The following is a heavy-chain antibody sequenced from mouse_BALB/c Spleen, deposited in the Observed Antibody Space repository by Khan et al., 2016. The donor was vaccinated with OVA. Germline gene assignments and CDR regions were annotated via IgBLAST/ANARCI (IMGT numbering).Heavy chain of an antibody. V-gene: IGHV2-3*01. CDR1: GFSLTSYG. Sequence: QVQLKQSGPGLVAPSQSLSITCTVSGFSLTSYGVSWVRQPPGKGLEWLGVIWGDGNTNFHSALRSRLSISKDNSKSQVFLKLNSLQTDDTATYDCDKDRGYYAVDYWGQGTSVTVSS. CDR3: DKDRGYYAVDY. CDR2: IWGDGNT. J-gene: IGHJ4*01.